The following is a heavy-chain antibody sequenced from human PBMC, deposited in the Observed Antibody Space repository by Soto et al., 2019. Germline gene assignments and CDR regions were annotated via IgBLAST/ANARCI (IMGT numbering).Heavy chain of an antibody. V-gene: IGHV4-31*03. Sequence: SETLSLTCSVSGDSINSGAYFWTWIRQHPEKGLEWIGYIYYSGSTYYNPSLKSRVTLSVDTSKNQFSLKLSSVTAADTAVYYCARTMVRGVIRGGMDVWGQGTTVTVSS. D-gene: IGHD3-10*01. CDR3: ARTMVRGVIRGGMDV. CDR1: GDSINSGAYF. J-gene: IGHJ6*02. CDR2: IYYSGST.